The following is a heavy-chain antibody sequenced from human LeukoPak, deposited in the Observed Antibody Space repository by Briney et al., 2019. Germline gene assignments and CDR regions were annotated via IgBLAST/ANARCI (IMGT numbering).Heavy chain of an antibody. V-gene: IGHV1-18*01. CDR3: GRDGAVTPYYLDY. Sequence: ASVKVSCTASGYTFTSYGISWVRQAPGQGLEWMGWISAYDDNTNYAQNLQGRVTMTTDTSTSTVYMELRSLRSDDTAFYYCGRDGAVTPYYLDYWGQGTLVTVSS. D-gene: IGHD3-3*01. CDR2: ISAYDDNT. J-gene: IGHJ4*02. CDR1: GYTFTSYG.